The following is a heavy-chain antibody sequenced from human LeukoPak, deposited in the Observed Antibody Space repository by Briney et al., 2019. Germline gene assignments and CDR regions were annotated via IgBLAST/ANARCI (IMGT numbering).Heavy chain of an antibody. Sequence: GASVKVSCKASGYTFTRYGVNWVRQAPGQGLEWMGWISAYNGNTNYAQKLQGRVTMTTDTSTTTAYMELRSLRSDDTAVYYCARDRADYYGSGSYDYWGQGTLVTVSS. J-gene: IGHJ4*02. CDR3: ARDRADYYGSGSYDY. D-gene: IGHD3-10*01. V-gene: IGHV1-18*01. CDR2: ISAYNGNT. CDR1: GYTFTRYG.